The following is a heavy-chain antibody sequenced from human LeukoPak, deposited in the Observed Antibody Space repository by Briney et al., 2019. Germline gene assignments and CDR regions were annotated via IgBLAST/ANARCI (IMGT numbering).Heavy chain of an antibody. V-gene: IGHV3-11*05. J-gene: IGHJ4*02. CDR2: ISSSSSYT. D-gene: IGHD4-23*01. CDR3: ARDSDGGNDY. Sequence: KSGGSLRLSCAASGFTFSDYYMSWIRQAPGKGLEWVSYISSSSSYTNYADSVKGRFTISRDNAKNSRYLQMNSLRAEDTAVYYCARDSDGGNDYWGQGTLVTVSS. CDR1: GFTFSDYY.